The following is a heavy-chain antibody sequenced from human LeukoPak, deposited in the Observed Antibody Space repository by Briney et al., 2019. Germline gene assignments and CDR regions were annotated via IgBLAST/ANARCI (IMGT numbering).Heavy chain of an antibody. V-gene: IGHV3-23*01. J-gene: IGHJ4*02. CDR2: ISGSGGST. D-gene: IGHD3-22*01. CDR1: GFTFSSYA. Sequence: SGGSLRLSCAASGFTFSSYAMSWVRQAPGKGLEWVSAISGSGGSTYYADSVKGRFTISRDNSKNTLYLQMNSLRAEDTAVYYCAKDRFYDSSGPPQGPFDYWGQGTLVTVSS. CDR3: AKDRFYDSSGPPQGPFDY.